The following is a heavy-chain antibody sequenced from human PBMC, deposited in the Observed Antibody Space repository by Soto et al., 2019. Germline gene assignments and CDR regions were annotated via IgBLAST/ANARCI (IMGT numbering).Heavy chain of an antibody. V-gene: IGHV3-30*18. J-gene: IGHJ4*02. Sequence: PGGSLRLSCAASGFTFSGYGMHWVRQAPGKGLEWVAVISYDGSNKYYADYVKGRFTISRDNSKNMLFLQMNSLRAEDTSVYYCAKAHSQLRYFDWSPSDYWGQGTLVTVSS. CDR2: ISYDGSNK. CDR3: AKAHSQLRYFDWSPSDY. CDR1: GFTFSGYG. D-gene: IGHD3-9*01.